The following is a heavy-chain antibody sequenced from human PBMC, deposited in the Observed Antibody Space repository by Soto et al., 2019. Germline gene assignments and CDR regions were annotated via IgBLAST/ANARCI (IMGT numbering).Heavy chain of an antibody. CDR2: IDPTDSYT. CDR1: GYSFTRKL. J-gene: IGHJ5*02. D-gene: IGHD3-10*01. V-gene: IGHV5-10-1*01. Sequence: LKISCKASGYSFTRKLISWMSQMPGKGLEWMGRIDPTDSYTNYSPSFQGHVTISVDKSSSTAYVQWSSLKASDTAMYYCARVLLWFGELFVFRADHWVGGWFDPWGQGTLVTVSS. CDR3: ARVLLWFGELFVFRADHWVGGWFDP.